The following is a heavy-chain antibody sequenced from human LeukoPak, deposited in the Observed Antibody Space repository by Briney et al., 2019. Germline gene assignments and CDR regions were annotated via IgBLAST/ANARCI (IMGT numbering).Heavy chain of an antibody. Sequence: PSETLSLTCVVSDYSISTDHYWGWIRQPPGKGLGWIGSIYHSGSTSYNQSLKSRVTILVDTSRNQFSLRLTSVTAADTAVYYCARRGDYVAFDIWGQGTMVTVSS. CDR1: DYSISTDHY. V-gene: IGHV4-38-2*01. D-gene: IGHD4-17*01. CDR2: IYHSGST. J-gene: IGHJ3*02. CDR3: ARRGDYVAFDI.